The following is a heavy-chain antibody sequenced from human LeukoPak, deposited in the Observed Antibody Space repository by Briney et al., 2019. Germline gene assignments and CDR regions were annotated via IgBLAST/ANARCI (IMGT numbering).Heavy chain of an antibody. CDR3: ARGERSWYFDY. CDR1: GFTFSSYG. Sequence: GGSLRLSCAASGFTFSSYGMHWVRQAPGKGLEWVAVIWYDGSNKYYADSVKGRFTISRDNSKNTLYLQMNSLRAEDTAVYYCARGERSWYFDYWGQGTLVTVSS. V-gene: IGHV3-33*01. CDR2: IWYDGSNK. D-gene: IGHD6-6*01. J-gene: IGHJ4*02.